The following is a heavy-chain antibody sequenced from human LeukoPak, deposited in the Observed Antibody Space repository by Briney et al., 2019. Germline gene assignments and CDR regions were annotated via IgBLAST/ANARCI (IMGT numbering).Heavy chain of an antibody. J-gene: IGHJ4*02. Sequence: GGSLRLSCAASGFTFTSYAMSWVRQAPGKGLEWVSALSHSATATYYADSVKGRFTISRDNSKNTQFLQMYSLGAEDTAVYYCAKNTLCCGPTGQLDYWPQGPLDTVPT. CDR2: LSHSATAT. D-gene: IGHD2-21*01. CDR3: AKNTLCCGPTGQLDY. CDR1: GFTFTSYA. V-gene: IGHV3-23*01.